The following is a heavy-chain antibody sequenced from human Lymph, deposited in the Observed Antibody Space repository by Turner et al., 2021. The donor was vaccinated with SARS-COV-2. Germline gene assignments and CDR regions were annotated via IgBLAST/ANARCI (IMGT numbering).Heavy chain of an antibody. CDR1: GFTFSSVA. D-gene: IGHD1-26*01. Sequence: QVKLVESGGGAVQPGRCLRHSGAASGFTFSSVAMRWVRQAPCKGLEWLALISYDGGNKYYADSVKGRFTISRDNSKNTLYLHMNSLRAEDTAVYYCARGLSGNYYFFDYWGQGTLVTVSS. V-gene: IGHV3-30-3*01. CDR3: ARGLSGNYYFFDY. CDR2: ISYDGGNK. J-gene: IGHJ4*02.